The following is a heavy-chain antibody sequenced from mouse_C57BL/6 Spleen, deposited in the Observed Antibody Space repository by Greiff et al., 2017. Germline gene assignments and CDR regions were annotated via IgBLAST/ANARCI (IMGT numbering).Heavy chain of an antibody. Sequence: QVQLQQSGAELVRPGTSVKVSCKASGYAFTNYLIEWVKQRPGQGLEWIGVINPGSGGTNYNGKFKGKATLTADKSSSTAYMQLSSLTSEDSAVYFCARRGLRQGLDYWGQGTTLTVSS. CDR3: ARRGLRQGLDY. J-gene: IGHJ2*01. V-gene: IGHV1-54*01. D-gene: IGHD2-12*01. CDR2: INPGSGGT. CDR1: GYAFTNYL.